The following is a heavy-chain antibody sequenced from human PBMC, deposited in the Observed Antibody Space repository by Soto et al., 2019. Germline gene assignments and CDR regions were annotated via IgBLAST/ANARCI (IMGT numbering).Heavy chain of an antibody. CDR3: SREGRINKSDLDY. Sequence: EQLQESGPRLVKPSQTLSLTCTVSGASISSDGYYWSWIRHHPGKGLEWIGYIFYSGTIYYNPSLKSRVTISVDSSKKQFSLRLTSVTAADTAVYYCSREGRINKSDLDYWGQGTLVTVSS. CDR2: IFYSGTI. CDR1: GASISSDGYY. V-gene: IGHV4-31*03. J-gene: IGHJ4*02.